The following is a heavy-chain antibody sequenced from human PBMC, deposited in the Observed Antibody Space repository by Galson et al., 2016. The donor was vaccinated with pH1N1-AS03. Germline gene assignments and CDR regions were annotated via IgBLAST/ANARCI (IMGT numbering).Heavy chain of an antibody. CDR2: INTDETKT. D-gene: IGHD3-16*01. CDR3: ARGILGDAVGLDS. Sequence: SLRLSCAASGFTLRNYWMYWVRQAPGGGLVWVSRINTDETKTYYADSVEGRFAISRDIAKNTVYLQMNSLGPEDTAVYYCARGILGDAVGLDSWGQGTLVTVSS. J-gene: IGHJ4*02. V-gene: IGHV3-74*01. CDR1: GFTLRNYW.